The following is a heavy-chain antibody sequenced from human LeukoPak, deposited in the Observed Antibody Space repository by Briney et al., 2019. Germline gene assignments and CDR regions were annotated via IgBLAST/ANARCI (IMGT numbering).Heavy chain of an antibody. CDR1: GFTFSSYA. J-gene: IGHJ4*02. CDR3: ARALGIAAAGKGYYFDY. Sequence: GRSLRLSCAASGFTFSSYAMHWVRQAPGKGLEWVAVISYDGSNKYYADSVKGRFTISRDNSKNTLYLQMNSLRAEDTAVYYCARALGIAAAGKGYYFDYWGQGTLVTVSS. CDR2: ISYDGSNK. V-gene: IGHV3-30*04. D-gene: IGHD6-13*01.